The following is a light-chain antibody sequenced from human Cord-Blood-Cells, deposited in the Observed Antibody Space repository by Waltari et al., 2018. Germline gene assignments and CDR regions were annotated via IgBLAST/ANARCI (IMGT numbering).Light chain of an antibody. CDR2: HAS. CDR1: QGVGTY. Sequence: EIVLTPSPGTLSLSPGERATLSCRASQGVGTYVAWYQQRPGQAPRLLLYHASIRATGIPDRFSGSGSGTDFSLTISRLEPEDFAVYYCQKYDFLPATFGQGTTVEIK. CDR3: QKYDFLPAT. J-gene: IGKJ1*01. V-gene: IGKV3-20*01.